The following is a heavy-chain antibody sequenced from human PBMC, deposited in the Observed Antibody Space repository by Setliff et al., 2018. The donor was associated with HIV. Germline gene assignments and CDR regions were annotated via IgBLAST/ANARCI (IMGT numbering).Heavy chain of an antibody. CDR3: ASDRGDTMILVVTTGAFDI. Sequence: GASVKVSCKASGYTFTKCGMHWVRQAPGQRLEWMGWINAANGNTEYSQKFQGRVTITRDTSANTAYMELSSLRSEDTAVYYCASDRGDTMILVVTTGAFDIWGQGTMVTVSS. CDR2: INAANGNT. D-gene: IGHD3-22*01. CDR1: GYTFTKCG. J-gene: IGHJ3*02. V-gene: IGHV1-3*01.